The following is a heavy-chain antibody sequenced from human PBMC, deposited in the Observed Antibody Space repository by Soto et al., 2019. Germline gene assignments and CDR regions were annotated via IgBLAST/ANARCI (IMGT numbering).Heavy chain of an antibody. V-gene: IGHV4-59*01. CDR1: GGSISSYY. CDR2: IYYSGST. CDR3: ARGVYSSGGPGY. D-gene: IGHD6-19*01. J-gene: IGHJ4*02. Sequence: SETLSLTCTVSGGSISSYYWSWIRQPPGKGLEWIGYIYYSGSTNYNPSLKSRVTISVDTSKNQFSLKLSSVTAADTAVYYCARGVYSSGGPGYWGQGTLVTVSS.